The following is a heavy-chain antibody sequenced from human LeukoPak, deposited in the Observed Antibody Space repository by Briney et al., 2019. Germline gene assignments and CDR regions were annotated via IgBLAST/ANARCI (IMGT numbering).Heavy chain of an antibody. D-gene: IGHD2-15*01. V-gene: IGHV4-4*07. CDR2: IYTSGST. Sequence: PSETLSLTCTVSGGSTSSYYWSWIRQPAGKGLEWIGRIYTSGSTNYNPSLKSRVTMSVDKSKNQFSLKLSTVTAADTAVYYCARGHCSGGSCSRRRPDYYYYDMDVWGQGTTVSVLS. CDR3: ARGHCSGGSCSRRRPDYYYYDMDV. CDR1: GGSTSSYY. J-gene: IGHJ6*01.